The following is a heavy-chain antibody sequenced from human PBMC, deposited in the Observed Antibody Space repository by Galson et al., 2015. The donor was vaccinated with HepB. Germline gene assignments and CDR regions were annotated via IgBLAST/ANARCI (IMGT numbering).Heavy chain of an antibody. CDR1: GFIFTDYY. Sequence: SLRLSCAASGFIFTDYYMAWVRQPPGKGLEWVSSISGGASTTYYADSMRGRFTISLDTSKNQISLTLNSVTAPDTAVYYCAVVSYDAFDVWGQGTMVTVSS. V-gene: IGHV3-11*01. J-gene: IGHJ3*01. CDR3: AVVSYDAFDV. CDR2: ISGGASTT. D-gene: IGHD5/OR15-5a*01.